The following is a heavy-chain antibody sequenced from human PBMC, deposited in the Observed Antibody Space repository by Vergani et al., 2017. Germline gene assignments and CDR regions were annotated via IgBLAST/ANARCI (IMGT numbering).Heavy chain of an antibody. V-gene: IGHV4-61*05. CDR1: GGSISSSSYY. Sequence: QLQLQESGPGLVKPSETLSLTCTVSGGSISSSSYYWGWIRQPPGKGLEWIGYIYYSGSTNYNPSLKSRVTISVDTSKNQFSLKLSSGTAADTAVYYCARHWGQWLLGYWGQGTLVTVSS. CDR3: ARHWGQWLLGY. D-gene: IGHD3-22*01. J-gene: IGHJ4*02. CDR2: IYYSGST.